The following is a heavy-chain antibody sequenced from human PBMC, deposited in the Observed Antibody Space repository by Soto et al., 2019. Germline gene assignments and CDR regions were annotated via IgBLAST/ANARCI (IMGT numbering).Heavy chain of an antibody. CDR2: IYYSGST. D-gene: IGHD1-7*01. Sequence: SETLSLTCTVSGGSVSSGSYYWSWIRQPPGKGLEWIGYIYYSGSTNYNPSLKSRVTISVDTSKNQFSLKLSSVPAADTAVYYCARSITGTRSWYDPWGQGTLVTVSS. J-gene: IGHJ5*02. V-gene: IGHV4-61*01. CDR1: GGSVSSGSYY. CDR3: ARSITGTRSWYDP.